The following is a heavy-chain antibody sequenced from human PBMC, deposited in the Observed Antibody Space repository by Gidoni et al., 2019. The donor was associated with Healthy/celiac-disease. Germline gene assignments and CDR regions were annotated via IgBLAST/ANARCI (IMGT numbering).Heavy chain of an antibody. CDR2: ISSSTSPT. Sequence: EVQLVESGGGLVQPGGSLRLSCAASGFTFSSYSLNWVRQAQGKGLEWLSYISSSTSPTHYADSVKGRFTISRDNAKNSLYLQMNSLRGEDTAVYYCARDAVTMRWFDYWGQGILVTVSS. J-gene: IGHJ4*02. V-gene: IGHV3-48*01. CDR3: ARDAVTMRWFDY. D-gene: IGHD4-17*01. CDR1: GFTFSSYS.